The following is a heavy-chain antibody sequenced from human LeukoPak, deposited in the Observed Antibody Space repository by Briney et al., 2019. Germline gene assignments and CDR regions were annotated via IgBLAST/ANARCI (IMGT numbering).Heavy chain of an antibody. CDR3: ARDLGYDSSGYYIYGFDI. J-gene: IGHJ3*02. V-gene: IGHV3-21*01. CDR2: ISSSSSYI. CDR1: GFTFSSYS. Sequence: PGRSLRLSCAASGFTFSSYSMNWVRQAPGKGLEWVSSISSSSSYIYYADSVKGRFTISRDNAKNSLYLQMNSLRAEDTAVYYCARDLGYDSSGYYIYGFDIWGQGTMVTVSS. D-gene: IGHD3-22*01.